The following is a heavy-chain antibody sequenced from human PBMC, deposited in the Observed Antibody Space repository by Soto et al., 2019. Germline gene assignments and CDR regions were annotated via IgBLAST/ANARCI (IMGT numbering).Heavy chain of an antibody. CDR1: GFTFSSYW. D-gene: IGHD6-19*01. CDR2: IKQDGSEK. J-gene: IGHJ4*02. V-gene: IGHV3-7*01. CDR3: ARPGSYIAVAGRGY. Sequence: GGSLRLSCAASGFTFSSYWMSWVRQAPGKGLEWVANIKQDGSEKYYVDSVKGRFTISRDNAKNSLYLQMNSLRAEDTAVYYCARPGSYIAVAGRGYWGQGTLVTVSS.